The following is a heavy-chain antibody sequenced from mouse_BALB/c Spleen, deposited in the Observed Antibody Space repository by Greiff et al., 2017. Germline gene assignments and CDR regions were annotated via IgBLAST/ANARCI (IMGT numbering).Heavy chain of an antibody. CDR3: ARWGNDYFDY. CDR2: ISSGSSTI. V-gene: IGHV5-17*02. J-gene: IGHJ2*01. Sequence: EVNVVESGGGLVQPGGSRKLSCAASGFTFSSFGMHWVRQAPEKGLEWVAYISSGSSTIYYADTVKGRFTISRDNPKNTLFLQMTSLRSEDTAMYYCARWGNDYFDYWGQGTTLTVSS. D-gene: IGHD2-1*01. CDR1: GFTFSSFG.